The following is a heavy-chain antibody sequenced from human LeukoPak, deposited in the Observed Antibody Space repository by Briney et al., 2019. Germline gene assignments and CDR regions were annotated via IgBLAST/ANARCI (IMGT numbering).Heavy chain of an antibody. D-gene: IGHD6-13*01. J-gene: IGHJ4*02. CDR1: GFTFSDYY. Sequence: PGGSLRLSCAASGFTFSDYYMSWFRQAPGKGLEWPSYISPTSTTTTYADSVKGRFTISRDNAKNSLYLQMNSLRAEDTAVYYCARLGTIAAAGSPDYWGQGTLVIVSS. CDR3: ARLGTIAAAGSPDY. V-gene: IGHV3-11*03. CDR2: ISPTSTTT.